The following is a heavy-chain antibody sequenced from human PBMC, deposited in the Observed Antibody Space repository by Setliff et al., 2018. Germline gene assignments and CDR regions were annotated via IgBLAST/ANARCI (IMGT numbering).Heavy chain of an antibody. D-gene: IGHD1-1*01. J-gene: IGHJ4*02. CDR3: TTGLRHGVPYFDL. Sequence: ASVKVSCKASGGTFSSYAISWVRQAPGQGLEWMGGIIPIFGTANYAQKFQGRVTITTDESTSTAHMELGSLTSEDTAVYYCTTGLRHGVPYFDLWGQGTLVTVSS. CDR1: GGTFSSYA. V-gene: IGHV1-69*05. CDR2: IIPIFGTA.